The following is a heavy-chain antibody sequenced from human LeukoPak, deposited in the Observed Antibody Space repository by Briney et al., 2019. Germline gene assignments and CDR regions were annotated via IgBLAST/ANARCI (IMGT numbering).Heavy chain of an antibody. V-gene: IGHV3-33*08. J-gene: IGHJ6*02. CDR3: ARVVYPDYYYYGMDV. D-gene: IGHD1-14*01. Sequence: PGGSLRLSGAASGFTFSTYWMSWLRQAPGKGLEWVAVIWYDGSNKYYADSVKGRFTISRDNSKNTLYLQMNSLRAEDTAVCYCARVVYPDYYYYGMDVWGQGTTVTVSS. CDR2: IWYDGSNK. CDR1: GFTFSTYW.